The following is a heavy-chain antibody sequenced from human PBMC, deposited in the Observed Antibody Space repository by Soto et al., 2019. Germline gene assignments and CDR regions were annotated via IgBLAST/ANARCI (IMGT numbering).Heavy chain of an antibody. J-gene: IGHJ4*02. CDR1: GGSVSSGSYF. CDR2: AYYSVST. Sequence: LPLTCTVSGGSVSSGSYFWSWIRQPPGKGLAWIGYAYYSVSTKYNPSLKSRVTRSVDTSNNQVSLKLTSVTAADTAVYDCAKDANYGWGSFDYCSRGILVTVSS. V-gene: IGHV4-61*01. CDR3: AKDANYGWGSFDY. D-gene: IGHD3-16*01.